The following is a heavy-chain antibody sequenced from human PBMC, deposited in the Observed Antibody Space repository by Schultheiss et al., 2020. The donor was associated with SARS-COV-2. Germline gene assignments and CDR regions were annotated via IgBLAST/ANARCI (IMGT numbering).Heavy chain of an antibody. D-gene: IGHD3-16*01. V-gene: IGHV1-18*01. CDR1: GYTFTSFG. CDR3: ARGGSTAVEFDY. J-gene: IGHJ4*02. CDR2: ISAYNHQT. Sequence: ASVKVSCKTSGYTFTSFGVVWVRQAPGQGLQWMGYISAYNHQTRYALDLQGRVTLTTDASTSTAYMELRSLRSDDTAVYYCARGGSTAVEFDYWGQGTLVTVSS.